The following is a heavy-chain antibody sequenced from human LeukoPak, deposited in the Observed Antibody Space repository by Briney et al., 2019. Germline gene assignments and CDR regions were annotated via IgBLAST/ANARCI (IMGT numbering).Heavy chain of an antibody. V-gene: IGHV3-7*01. CDR1: GFTFSSYW. Sequence: GGSLRLSCEASGFTFSSYWMSWVRQAPGKGLEWVANIKQDGSEKYSVDSVKGRFTISRDNAKNSLYLQMNSLRAEDTAVYYCARDSLLSWFGEYLPPDYWGQGTLVTVSS. D-gene: IGHD3-10*01. CDR2: IKQDGSEK. CDR3: ARDSLLSWFGEYLPPDY. J-gene: IGHJ4*02.